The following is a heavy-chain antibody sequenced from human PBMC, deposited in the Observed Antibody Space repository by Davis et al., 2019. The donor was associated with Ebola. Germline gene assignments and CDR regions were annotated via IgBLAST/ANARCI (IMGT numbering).Heavy chain of an antibody. J-gene: IGHJ4*02. V-gene: IGHV4-34*01. Sequence: GSLRLSCAVYGASFRGYYWSWIRQPPGKGLEWIGEINHSGSTNYNPSPKSRVTISVDTSKNQFSLKLSSVTAADTAVYYCARGRMRGETDYWGQGTLVTVSS. CDR3: ARGRMRGETDY. CDR2: INHSGST. CDR1: GASFRGYY. D-gene: IGHD3-16*01.